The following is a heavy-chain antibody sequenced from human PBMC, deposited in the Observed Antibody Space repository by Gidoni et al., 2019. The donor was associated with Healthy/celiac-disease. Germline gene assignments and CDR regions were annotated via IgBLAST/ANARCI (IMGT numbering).Heavy chain of an antibody. CDR3: ARGKRGSGRGDMDV. V-gene: IGHV4-34*01. Sequence: QVQLQQWGAGLLKPSETLSLTCAVHGGSFSGYYWSWIRQPPGKGLEWIGEINHSGSTNYNPSLKRRVTISVDTSKNQFSLKLSSVTAADTAVYYCARGKRGSGRGDMDVWGQGTTVTVSS. J-gene: IGHJ6*02. CDR1: GGSFSGYY. CDR2: INHSGST. D-gene: IGHD3-16*01.